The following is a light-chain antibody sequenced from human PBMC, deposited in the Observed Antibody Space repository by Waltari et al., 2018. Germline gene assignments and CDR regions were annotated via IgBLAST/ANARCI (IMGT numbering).Light chain of an antibody. CDR1: QSVSSH. CDR2: DAS. J-gene: IGKJ5*01. V-gene: IGKV3-11*01. Sequence: EIVLTQSPATLSLSPGERATLSCRVSQSVSSHLAWYQQKPGQAPRLLIYDASNRATGIPARFSGSGSGTDFTLTISSLEPEDFAVYYCQQRSNWPRGITFGQGTRLEIK. CDR3: QQRSNWPRGIT.